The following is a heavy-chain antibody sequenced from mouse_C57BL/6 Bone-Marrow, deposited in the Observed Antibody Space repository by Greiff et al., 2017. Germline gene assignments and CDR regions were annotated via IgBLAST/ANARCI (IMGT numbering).Heavy chain of an antibody. CDR3: ARFYYYGSALAY. J-gene: IGHJ3*01. D-gene: IGHD1-1*01. CDR1: GYTFTSYW. Sequence: QVQLKESGAELVKPGASVKMSCKASGYTFTSYWITWVKQRPGQGLEWIGDIYPGSGSTNYNEKFKSKATLTVDTSSSTAYMQLSSLTSEDSAVYYCARFYYYGSALAYWGQGTLVTVSA. CDR2: IYPGSGST. V-gene: IGHV1-55*01.